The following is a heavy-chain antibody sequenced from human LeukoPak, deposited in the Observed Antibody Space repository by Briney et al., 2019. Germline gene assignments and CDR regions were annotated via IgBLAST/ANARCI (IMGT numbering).Heavy chain of an antibody. Sequence: SETLSLTCAVSGVSRNNYYWRWIRQPPGKGLEWVGDIHYTGITYYNPSLKSRVTISADTSKNQFSLTLNYVTAADTAIYYCAAKRWRGQWLDWGQGAVVTVAS. J-gene: IGHJ4*02. V-gene: IGHV4-59*01. CDR3: AAKRWRGQWLD. D-gene: IGHD6-19*01. CDR1: GVSRNNYY. CDR2: IHYTGIT.